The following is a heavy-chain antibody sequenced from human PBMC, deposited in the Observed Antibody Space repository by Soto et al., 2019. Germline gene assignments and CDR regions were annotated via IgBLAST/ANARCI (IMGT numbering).Heavy chain of an antibody. D-gene: IGHD4-17*01. J-gene: IGHJ6*03. CDR3: ARLYYGDDQWDYYYMDV. CDR2: IYYSGST. CDR1: GGSISSYY. Sequence: QVQLQESGPGLVKPSETLSLTCTVSGGSISSYYWSWIRQPPGKGLEWIGYIYYSGSTNYNPSLKSRVTISVDTSKNQFSLKLSSVTAADTAVYYCARLYYGDDQWDYYYMDVWGKGTTVTVSS. V-gene: IGHV4-59*08.